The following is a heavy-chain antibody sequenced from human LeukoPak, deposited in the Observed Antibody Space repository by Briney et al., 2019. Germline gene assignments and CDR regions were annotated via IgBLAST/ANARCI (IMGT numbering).Heavy chain of an antibody. Sequence: ASVKVSCKASGYTFTSYPIHWVRQAPGQRLEWMGWINAGNGNTKYSQKFQGRVTITRDTSASTAYMELSSLRSEDTAVYYCARDPTMVRGSSEANGMDVWGQGTTVTVSS. CDR1: GYTFTSYP. D-gene: IGHD3-10*01. V-gene: IGHV1-3*01. CDR3: ARDPTMVRGSSEANGMDV. J-gene: IGHJ6*02. CDR2: INAGNGNT.